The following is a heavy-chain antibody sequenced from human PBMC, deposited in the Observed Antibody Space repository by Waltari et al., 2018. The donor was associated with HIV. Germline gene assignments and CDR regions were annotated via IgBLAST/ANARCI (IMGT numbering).Heavy chain of an antibody. CDR1: GFTFSSYG. Sequence: QVQLVESGGGVVQPGRSLRLSCAASGFTFSSYGMPWVRQAPGKGLEWVAVISYDGSNKYYADSVKGRFTISRDNSKNTLYLQMNSLRAEDTAVYYCAKGGGCSSTSCYCDYWGQGTLVTVSS. CDR3: AKGGGCSSTSCYCDY. J-gene: IGHJ4*02. V-gene: IGHV3-30*18. D-gene: IGHD2-2*01. CDR2: ISYDGSNK.